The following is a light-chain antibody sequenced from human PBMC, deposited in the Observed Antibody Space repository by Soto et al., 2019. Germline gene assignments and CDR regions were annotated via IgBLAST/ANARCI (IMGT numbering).Light chain of an antibody. Sequence: QSVLTQPPSASGSPGQSVTISCTGTSSDVGGYNYVSWYQQHPGKAPKLMLYEVSKRPSGVPDRFSCSKSGNTASLTVSGLQAEDEDDDYCSSYAGSDNLVFGGGTKLTVL. J-gene: IGLJ2*01. V-gene: IGLV2-8*01. CDR2: EVS. CDR3: SSYAGSDNLV. CDR1: SSDVGGYNY.